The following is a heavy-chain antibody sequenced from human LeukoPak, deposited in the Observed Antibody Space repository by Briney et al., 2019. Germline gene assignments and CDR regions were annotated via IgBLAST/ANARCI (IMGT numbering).Heavy chain of an antibody. J-gene: IGHJ5*02. CDR3: ARENYCSSTSCLGGNWFDP. CDR1: GYTFTSYG. Sequence: ASVNVSCKASGYTFTSYGISWVRQARAQGLEWMGWISAYNGNTNYAQKLQGRVTMTTDTSTSTAYMELRSLRSDDTAVYYCARENYCSSTSCLGGNWFDPWGQGTLVTVSS. D-gene: IGHD2-2*01. CDR2: ISAYNGNT. V-gene: IGHV1-18*01.